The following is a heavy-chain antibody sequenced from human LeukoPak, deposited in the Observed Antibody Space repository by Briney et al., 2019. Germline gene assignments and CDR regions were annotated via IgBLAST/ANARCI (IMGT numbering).Heavy chain of an antibody. Sequence: GGSLRLFCAASGFTFDDYAMHWVRQAPGKGLEWVSGISWNSGNIGYADSVKGRFTISRDNAKNSLYLQMNSLRSEDTALYYWAKGGGGWESLPSDYWGQGTLVTVSS. CDR1: GFTFDDYA. CDR2: ISWNSGNI. D-gene: IGHD1-26*01. V-gene: IGHV3-9*01. CDR3: AKGGGGWESLPSDY. J-gene: IGHJ4*02.